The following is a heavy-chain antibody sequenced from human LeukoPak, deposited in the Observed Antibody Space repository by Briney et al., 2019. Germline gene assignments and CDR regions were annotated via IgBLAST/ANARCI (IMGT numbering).Heavy chain of an antibody. J-gene: IGHJ4*02. CDR3: AKPYYYGSSSYMDY. D-gene: IGHD3-10*01. CDR2: ISYDGSNT. Sequence: GGSLRLSCAASGFTFSSYGTHWVRQAPGKGLEWVAVISYDGSNTYYADSVKGRFTISRDNSKNMLYLQMNSLRAEDTAVYYCAKPYYYGSSSYMDYWGQGTLVTVSS. V-gene: IGHV3-30*18. CDR1: GFTFSSYG.